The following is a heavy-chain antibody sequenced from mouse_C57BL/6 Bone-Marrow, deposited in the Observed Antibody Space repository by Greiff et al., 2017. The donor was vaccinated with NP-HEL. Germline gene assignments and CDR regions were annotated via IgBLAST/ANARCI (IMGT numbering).Heavy chain of an antibody. Sequence: VQLQESGAELVKPGASVKISCKASGYAFSSYWMNWVKQRPGKGLEWIGQIYPGDGDTNYNGKFKGKATLTADKSSSTAYMQLSSLTSEDSAVYFCARRDYGNLYFDYWGQGTTLTVSS. J-gene: IGHJ2*01. V-gene: IGHV1-80*01. D-gene: IGHD2-1*01. CDR2: IYPGDGDT. CDR1: GYAFSSYW. CDR3: ARRDYGNLYFDY.